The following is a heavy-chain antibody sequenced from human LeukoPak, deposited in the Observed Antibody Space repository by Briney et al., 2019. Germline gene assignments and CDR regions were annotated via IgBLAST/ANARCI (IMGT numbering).Heavy chain of an antibody. V-gene: IGHV4-59*08. J-gene: IGHJ4*02. Sequence: SETLSLTCTVSGGSIKGYFWSWIRQPPGKGLEWMGYTYHSGNTDYNPSLKSRVTISADTSKNQFSLNLSSVPAADTAVYYCARPSGYDILTGYPLPVDYWGQGTLVTVSS. D-gene: IGHD3-9*01. CDR1: GGSIKGYF. CDR2: TYHSGNT. CDR3: ARPSGYDILTGYPLPVDY.